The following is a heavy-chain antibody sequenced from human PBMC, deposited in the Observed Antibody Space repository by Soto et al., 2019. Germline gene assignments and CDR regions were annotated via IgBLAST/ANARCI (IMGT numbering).Heavy chain of an antibody. Sequence: QVQLQESGPGLVKPSGTLSLTCAVSGGSISSSNWWSWVRHPPCEGLQWIGDIYHSGSTNYNPSLKSRVTISVDKSKTQFSLKLSSVTAADTAVYYCARLSHYYDMGQYSDYWGQGTLVTVSS. J-gene: IGHJ4*02. D-gene: IGHD3-22*01. CDR2: IYHSGST. V-gene: IGHV4-4*02. CDR3: ARLSHYYDMGQYSDY. CDR1: GGSISSSNW.